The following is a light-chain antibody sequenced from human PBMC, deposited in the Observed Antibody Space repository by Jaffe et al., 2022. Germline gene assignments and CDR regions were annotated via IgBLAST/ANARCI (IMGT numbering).Light chain of an antibody. CDR1: QSISNNQ. V-gene: IGKV3-20*01. Sequence: EIVLTQSPGTLSLSPGERATLSCRASQSISNNQLAWYQQKPGQAPRLLIYGASSRATGIPDRFSGSGSGTDFSLTISGLEPEDFAVYYCQQYGGSPPITFGQGTRLEIK. CDR3: QQYGGSPPIT. J-gene: IGKJ5*01. CDR2: GAS.